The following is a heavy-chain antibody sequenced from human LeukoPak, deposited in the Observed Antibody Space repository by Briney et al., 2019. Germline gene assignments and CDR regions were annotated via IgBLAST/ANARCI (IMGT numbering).Heavy chain of an antibody. CDR1: GGTFSSYA. Sequence: GASVKVSCKASGGTFSSYAISWVRQAPGQGLEWMGGIIPIFGTANYAQKFQGRVTITADKSTSTAYMELSSLRSEDTAVYYCARVGGGYDFTYYYMDVWGKGTTVTISS. V-gene: IGHV1-69*06. CDR3: ARVGGGYDFTYYYMDV. J-gene: IGHJ6*03. CDR2: IIPIFGTA. D-gene: IGHD5-12*01.